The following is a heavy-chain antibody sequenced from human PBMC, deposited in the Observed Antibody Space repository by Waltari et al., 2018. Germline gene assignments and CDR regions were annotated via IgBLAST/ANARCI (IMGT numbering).Heavy chain of an antibody. V-gene: IGHV3-30-3*01. Sequence: QVQLVASGGGVVQPGRSLRLSCAASGFTFSRYAMHWVRQAPGKGLEWVAVISYDGSNKYYADSVKGRFTISRDNSKNTLYLQMNSLRAEDTAVYYCARDVSLRFLEWGLDYWGQGTLVTVSS. CDR3: ARDVSLRFLEWGLDY. CDR2: ISYDGSNK. CDR1: GFTFSRYA. J-gene: IGHJ4*02. D-gene: IGHD3-3*01.